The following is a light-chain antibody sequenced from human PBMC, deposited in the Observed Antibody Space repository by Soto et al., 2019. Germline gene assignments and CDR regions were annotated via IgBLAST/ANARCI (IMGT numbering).Light chain of an antibody. CDR3: QQYGSSSWT. J-gene: IGKJ1*01. V-gene: IGKV3-20*01. CDR2: GAS. CDR1: QTITSFY. Sequence: IVLTQSPGPLSLSPGERATLTCKSSQTITSFYLAWYQQKPGQAPRLIIYGASSRATGIPDRFSGSGSGTDFTLTISRLEPEDFAVYYCQQYGSSSWTFGQGTKVDIK.